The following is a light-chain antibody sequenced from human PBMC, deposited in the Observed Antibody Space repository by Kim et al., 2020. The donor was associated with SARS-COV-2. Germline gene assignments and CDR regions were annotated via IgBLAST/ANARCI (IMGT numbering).Light chain of an antibody. CDR3: QQYNNWPLT. Sequence: SESREEGATTCCGTSSSVRSNLAWYQQKPGQAPRLLIYDASTRATGIPDRFSGSASGTQFTLTISGLQSEDFAVYYCQQYNNWPLTFGQGTKVEI. V-gene: IGKV3D-15*01. CDR2: DAS. J-gene: IGKJ2*01. CDR1: SSVRSN.